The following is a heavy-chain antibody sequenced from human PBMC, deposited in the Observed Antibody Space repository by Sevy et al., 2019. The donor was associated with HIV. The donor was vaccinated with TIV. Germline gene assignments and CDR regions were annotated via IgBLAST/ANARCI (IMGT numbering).Heavy chain of an antibody. CDR1: GFTFDDYA. V-gene: IGHV3-9*01. J-gene: IGHJ4*02. Sequence: GGSLTLSCAASGFTFDDYAMHWVRQTPGKGLEWVSGISWNSGSIGYADSVKGRFTISRDNAKNSLYLQMNSLRAEDTALYYCAKGEWELIDYWGQGTLVTVSS. D-gene: IGHD1-26*01. CDR3: AKGEWELIDY. CDR2: ISWNSGSI.